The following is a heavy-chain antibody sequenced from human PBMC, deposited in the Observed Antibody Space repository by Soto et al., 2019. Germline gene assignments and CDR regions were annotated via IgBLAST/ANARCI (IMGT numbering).Heavy chain of an antibody. CDR2: IYYSGST. CDR1: GGSISSYY. J-gene: IGHJ4*02. CDR3: ARSPIRLWFGELLYEYYFDY. Sequence: SETLSLTCTVSGGSISSYYWSWIRQPPGKGLEWIGYIYYSGSTNYNPSLKSRVTISVDTSKNQFSLKLSSVTAADTAVYYCARSPIRLWFGELLYEYYFDYWGQGTPVTVSS. V-gene: IGHV4-59*01. D-gene: IGHD3-10*01.